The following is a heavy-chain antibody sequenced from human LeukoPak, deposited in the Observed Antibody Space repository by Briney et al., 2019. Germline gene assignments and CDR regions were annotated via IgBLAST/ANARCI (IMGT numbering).Heavy chain of an antibody. J-gene: IGHJ4*02. CDR2: IKQDGSEK. CDR3: ARINTVRGPYWGNYFDY. V-gene: IGHV3-7*01. CDR1: GFTFSSYW. D-gene: IGHD3-10*01. Sequence: GGSLRLSCAVSGFTFSSYWMSWVRQAPGKGLEWVANIKQDGSEKYYVDSVKGRLTISRDNAKNSLYLQMNSLRVEDTAVYYCARINTVRGPYWGNYFDYWGQGTLVTVSS.